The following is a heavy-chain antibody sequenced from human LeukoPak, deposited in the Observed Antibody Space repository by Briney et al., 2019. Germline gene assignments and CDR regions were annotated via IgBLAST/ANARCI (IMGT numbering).Heavy chain of an antibody. CDR2: INPKTGGT. J-gene: IGHJ4*02. D-gene: IGHD3-22*01. Sequence: ASVKVSCEPSGYTFTGYFLHWVRQAPGQGLEWMGWINPKTGGTKYAQEFQGRVTMTRDTSTSTVYMELSSLRSEDTAVYYCARADSSGYPFDYWGQGTLVTVSS. V-gene: IGHV1-2*02. CDR1: GYTFTGYF. CDR3: ARADSSGYPFDY.